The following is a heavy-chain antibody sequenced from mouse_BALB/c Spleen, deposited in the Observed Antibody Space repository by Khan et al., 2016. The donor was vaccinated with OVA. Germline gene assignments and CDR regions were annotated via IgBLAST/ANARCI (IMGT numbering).Heavy chain of an antibody. CDR3: TRGGYGAFGY. D-gene: IGHD2-14*01. CDR2: ISDGGSYT. CDR1: GFTFSDYY. V-gene: IGHV5-4*02. Sequence: EVQLVESGGGLVKPGGSLKLSCAASGFTFSDYYMYWVRQTPEKRLEWVATISDGGSYTYFPDSVEGRFTISRDNAKNNLYLQLISLKSEDTARYYCTRGGYGAFGYWGQGTLVTVSA. J-gene: IGHJ3*01.